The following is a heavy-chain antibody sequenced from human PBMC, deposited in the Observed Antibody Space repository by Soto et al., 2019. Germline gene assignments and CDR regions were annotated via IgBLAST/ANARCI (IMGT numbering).Heavy chain of an antibody. V-gene: IGHV3-7*05. CDR3: MTTVTTFGC. CDR1: GFPLSHYW. J-gene: IGHJ4*02. Sequence: GVLRLSCKASGFPLSHYWMKWVRQAPEKGLEWVANIKQDGSEKNYVDSVKGRFTISRDNAKNSLYLQMDSLRADDTAMYYCMTTVTTFGCWGQGTLVTVSS. CDR2: IKQDGSEK. D-gene: IGHD4-17*01.